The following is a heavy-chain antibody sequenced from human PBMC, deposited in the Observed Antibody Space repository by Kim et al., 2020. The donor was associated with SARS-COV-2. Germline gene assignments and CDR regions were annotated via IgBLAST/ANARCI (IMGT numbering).Heavy chain of an antibody. CDR2: ISSGGSAT. V-gene: IGHV3-23*01. CDR3: AKAAYSYDSSGYPGPFDY. CDR1: GFTFNNYA. J-gene: IGHJ4*02. Sequence: GGSLRLSCAASGFTFNNYAMSWVRQAPGKGLEWVSAISSGGSATFYADSVKGRFTISRDNSKNTLFLQMDSLRADDTAVYYCAKAAYSYDSSGYPGPFDYWGRETLVTVSS. D-gene: IGHD3-22*01.